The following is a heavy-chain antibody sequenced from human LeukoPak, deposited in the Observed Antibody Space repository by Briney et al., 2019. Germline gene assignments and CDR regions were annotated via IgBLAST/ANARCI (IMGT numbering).Heavy chain of an antibody. Sequence: GGSLRHPRGASGFTFGSSRMHGVPPVPGKALVGVSFIRRDGLITRYADSVRGRFTVSKDNAKNILDVQLSSLRREHTAVYCCARDPPGNARDIWGEGTRVTVSS. V-gene: IGHV3-74*01. CDR3: ARDPPGNARDI. CDR2: IRRDGLIT. J-gene: IGHJ3*02. CDR1: GFTFGSSR.